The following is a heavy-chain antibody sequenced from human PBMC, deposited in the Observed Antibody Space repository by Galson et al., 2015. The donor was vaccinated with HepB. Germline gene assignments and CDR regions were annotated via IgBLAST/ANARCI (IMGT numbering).Heavy chain of an antibody. CDR2: IWYDGSNQ. D-gene: IGHD6-13*01. CDR3: AREDPTVAVAGLDY. CDR1: GFTFSRHG. Sequence: SLRLSCAASGFTFSRHGMHWVRQAPGKGLEWVALIWYDGSNQYYGDSVKGRFTISRDKAKNTLYLQMNSLRVEDTAVYYCAREDPTVAVAGLDYWGQGTPVSVSS. V-gene: IGHV3-33*01. J-gene: IGHJ4*02.